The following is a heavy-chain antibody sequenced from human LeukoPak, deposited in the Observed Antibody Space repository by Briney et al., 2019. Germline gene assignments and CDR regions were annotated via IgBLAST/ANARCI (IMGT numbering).Heavy chain of an antibody. CDR1: GFTFSSYA. Sequence: GGPLRLSCAASGFTFSSYAMSWVRQAPGEGLEWGSSITSSSSFIYYADSVKGRFTISRDNAKNSLYLQMNSLRVEDTAVYYCATKSAAADTPDWGQGTLVTVSS. CDR3: ATKSAAADTPD. D-gene: IGHD6-13*01. J-gene: IGHJ4*02. CDR2: ITSSSSFI. V-gene: IGHV3-21*01.